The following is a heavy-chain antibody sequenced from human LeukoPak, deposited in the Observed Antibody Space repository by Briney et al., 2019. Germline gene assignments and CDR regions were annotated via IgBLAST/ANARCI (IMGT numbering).Heavy chain of an antibody. Sequence: GGSLRLSCAASGFTFSSYEMNWVRQAPGKGLEWVSYISSSGSTIYYADSVKGRFTISRDNAKNSLYLQMNSLRAEDTAVYYCARAPRGGAVANQAYFDYWGQGTLVTVSS. CDR2: ISSSGSTI. V-gene: IGHV3-48*03. CDR3: ARAPRGGAVANQAYFDY. J-gene: IGHJ4*02. D-gene: IGHD6-19*01. CDR1: GFTFSSYE.